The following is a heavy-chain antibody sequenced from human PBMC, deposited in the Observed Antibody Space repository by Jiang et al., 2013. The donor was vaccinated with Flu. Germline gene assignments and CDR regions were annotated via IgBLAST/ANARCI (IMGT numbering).Heavy chain of an antibody. Sequence: SGAEVKKPGSSVKVSCKASGGTFSSYAISWVRQAPGQGLEWMGGIIPIVGTANYAQKFQGRVTITADESTSTAYMELSSLRSEDTAVYYCAVVVVTHYYQNGIGRLGPRDHGHRLL. V-gene: IGHV1-69*01. D-gene: IGHD3-22*01. CDR3: AVVVVTHYYQNGIGR. J-gene: IGHJ6*02. CDR2: IIPIVGTA. CDR1: GGTFSSYA.